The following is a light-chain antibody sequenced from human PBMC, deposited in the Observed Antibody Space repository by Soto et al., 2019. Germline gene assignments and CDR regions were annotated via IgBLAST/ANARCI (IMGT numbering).Light chain of an antibody. Sequence: ENVLTQSPGTLSLSPGERATLSCRASQSVGRNYIAWFQQKPGQAPRPLMHTASVRATGIPDRFSGSGSGTDFTLTISRLEPEDFAVFYCQQYAASPLTFGGGTKVEI. CDR3: QQYAASPLT. V-gene: IGKV3-20*01. J-gene: IGKJ4*01. CDR1: QSVGRNY. CDR2: TAS.